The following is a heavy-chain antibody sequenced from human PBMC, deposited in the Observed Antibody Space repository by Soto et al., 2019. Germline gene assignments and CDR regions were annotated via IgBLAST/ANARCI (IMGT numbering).Heavy chain of an antibody. Sequence: EVQLVESGGGLVQPGESLTLSCAASGFTFSSYWMHWVRQAPVKGLVWFSRIKSYGSGTYCADTVKGRLTISRANAKNTLYLQMNSLRVEDTAVYFCARGDGDRYAGNGYLGRPWGQGTLVTVYS. CDR2: IKSYGSGT. V-gene: IGHV3-74*01. D-gene: IGHD5-18*01. CDR1: GFTFSSYW. J-gene: IGHJ4*02. CDR3: ARGDGDRYAGNGYLGRP.